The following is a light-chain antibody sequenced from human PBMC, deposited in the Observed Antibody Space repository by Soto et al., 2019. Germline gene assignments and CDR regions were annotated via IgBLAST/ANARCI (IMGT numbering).Light chain of an antibody. Sequence: EIVLPQSPGTLSLSPGERATLSCRASQSVSSSYLAWYQQKPGQAPRLLIYGASSRATGIPDRFSGSGSGTDFTLTISRLEPEDFAVCYCQQYGSSPPGHFGPGTKVDIK. J-gene: IGKJ3*01. CDR2: GAS. CDR1: QSVSSSY. CDR3: QQYGSSPPGH. V-gene: IGKV3-20*01.